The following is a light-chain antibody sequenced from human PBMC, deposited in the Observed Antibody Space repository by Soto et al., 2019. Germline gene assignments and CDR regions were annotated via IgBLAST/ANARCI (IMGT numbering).Light chain of an antibody. V-gene: IGKV1-8*01. CDR3: QQYYSYPLT. CDR2: AAS. Sequence: IRMTQSPSSLSATTGDRVTITCRASQGISSYLAWYQQKPGKAPKLLIYAASTLQSGVPSRFSGSGSGTDFTLTISCLQSEDFATYYCQQYYSYPLTFGGGTKVDIK. CDR1: QGISSY. J-gene: IGKJ4*01.